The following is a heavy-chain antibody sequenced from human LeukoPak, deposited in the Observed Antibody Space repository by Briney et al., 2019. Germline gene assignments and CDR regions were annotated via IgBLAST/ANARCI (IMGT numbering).Heavy chain of an antibody. J-gene: IGHJ3*02. V-gene: IGHV4-34*01. CDR1: GGSFSGYY. CDR3: ARAAANYYDSSGFRVTAFDI. Sequence: SETLSLTCAVYGGSFSGYYWSWIRQPPGKGLEWIGEINHSGSTNYNPSLKSRVTISLDTSKNHFSLKLSSVTAADMAVYYCARAAANYYDSSGFRVTAFDIWGQGTMVTVSS. CDR2: INHSGST. D-gene: IGHD3-22*01.